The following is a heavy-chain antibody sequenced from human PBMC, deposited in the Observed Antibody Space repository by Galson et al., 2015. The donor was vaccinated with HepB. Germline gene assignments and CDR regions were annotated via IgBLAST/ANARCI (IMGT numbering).Heavy chain of an antibody. CDR3: ARVPGYSSSWYGYPGSYYYMDV. V-gene: IGHV3-11*01. D-gene: IGHD6-13*01. J-gene: IGHJ6*03. CDR2: ISSRGSTI. Sequence: GLEWVSYISSRGSTIYYADSVKGRFTISRDNAKNSLYLQMNSLRAEDTAVYYCARVPGYSSSWYGYPGSYYYMDVWGKGTTVTVSS.